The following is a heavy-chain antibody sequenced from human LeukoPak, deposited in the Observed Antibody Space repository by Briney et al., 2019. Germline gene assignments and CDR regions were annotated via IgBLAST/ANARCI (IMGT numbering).Heavy chain of an antibody. J-gene: IGHJ4*02. CDR2: INPSGGST. CDR1: GYTFTSYY. CDR3: ARDGLSGLGSYRVLNFDY. D-gene: IGHD3-10*01. V-gene: IGHV1-46*01. Sequence: ASVKVSCKASGYTFTSYYMHWVRQAPGQGLEWMGIINPSGGSTSYAQKFQGRVTMTRDTSTSTVYMELSSLRSEDTAVYYCARDGLSGLGSYRVLNFDYWGQGTLVTVSS.